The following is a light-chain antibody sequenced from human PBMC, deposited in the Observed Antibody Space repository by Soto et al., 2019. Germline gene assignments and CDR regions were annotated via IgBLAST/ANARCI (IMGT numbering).Light chain of an antibody. CDR1: GGSIASNY. Sequence: NFMLTQPHSVSGSPGKTVTISCTRSGGSIASNYVQWYQQRPGSAPTTVIYENKQRPSGVPDRFSGSIDTSSNSASLTISGLKTEDEGDYYCQSFDSTNQVFGGGTKVTVL. CDR2: ENK. V-gene: IGLV6-57*04. CDR3: QSFDSTNQV. J-gene: IGLJ2*01.